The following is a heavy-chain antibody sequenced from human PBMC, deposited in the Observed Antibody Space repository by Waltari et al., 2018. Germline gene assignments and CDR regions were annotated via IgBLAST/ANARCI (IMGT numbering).Heavy chain of an antibody. J-gene: IGHJ6*03. D-gene: IGHD6-6*01. CDR1: GFTFSSYA. CDR2: ISYDGSNK. V-gene: IGHV3-30-3*01. CDR3: ARGGSSLLNYYYYYYMDV. Sequence: QVQLVESGGGVVQPGRSLRLSCAASGFTFSSYAIHWVRQAPGKGLEWLAVISYDGSNKYYADSVKGRFTISRDNSKNTLYLQMNSLRAEDTAVYYCARGGSSLLNYYYYYYMDVWGKGTTVTISS.